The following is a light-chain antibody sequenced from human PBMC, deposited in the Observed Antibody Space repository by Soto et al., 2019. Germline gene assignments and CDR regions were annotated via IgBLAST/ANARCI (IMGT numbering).Light chain of an antibody. J-gene: IGKJ5*01. CDR2: GAS. V-gene: IGKV3-20*01. Sequence: ELVLTQSPGALCLSPVARATLSCRASQSVSSSYLAWYQQKPGQAPTFLIYGASSRATGIPDRFSGSGSGTDFTLTISRLEPEDFAVYYCQKYGGTPPITVGKGIRLVIK. CDR3: QKYGGTPPIT. CDR1: QSVSSSY.